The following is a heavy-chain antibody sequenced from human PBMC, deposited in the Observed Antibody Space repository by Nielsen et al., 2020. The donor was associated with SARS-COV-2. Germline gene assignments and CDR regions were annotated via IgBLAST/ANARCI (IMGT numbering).Heavy chain of an antibody. J-gene: IGHJ4*02. CDR3: ARESLLRGYYFDY. CDR1: GFTFSSYS. V-gene: IGHV3-48*01. D-gene: IGHD2-15*01. Sequence: GESLKISCAASGFTFSSYSMNWVRQAPGKGLEWVSYISSSSSTIYYADSVKGRFTISRDNAKNSLYLQMNSLRAEDTAVYYCARESLLRGYYFDYWGQGTLVTVSS. CDR2: ISSSSSTI.